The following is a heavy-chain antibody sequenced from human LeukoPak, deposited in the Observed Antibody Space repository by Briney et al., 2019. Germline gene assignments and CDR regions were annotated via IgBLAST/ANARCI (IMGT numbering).Heavy chain of an antibody. CDR2: INPNSGGK. V-gene: IGHV1-2*02. Sequence: ASVKVSCKASGYTFTGYYMHWVRQAPGQGLEWMGWINPNSGGKNYAQKFQGRVTMTRDTSISTAYMELSRLRSDDTAVYYCARVGLGMSFDYWGQGTLVTVSS. CDR3: ARVGLGMSFDY. D-gene: IGHD7-27*01. J-gene: IGHJ4*02. CDR1: GYTFTGYY.